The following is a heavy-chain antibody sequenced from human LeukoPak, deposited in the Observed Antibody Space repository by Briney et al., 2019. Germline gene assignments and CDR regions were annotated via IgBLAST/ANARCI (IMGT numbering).Heavy chain of an antibody. V-gene: IGHV3-23*01. J-gene: IGHJ4*02. CDR2: ITGSGGNT. D-gene: IGHD3-9*01. CDR3: AKWGDYDVLTGYYVSDY. CDR1: GFTFSNYA. Sequence: GGSLRLSYAASGFTFSNYAMSWVRQAPGKGLEWVSAITGSGGNTYYADSVKGRFTISRDNSKNTVFLQMNSLRAEDTAVYYCAKWGDYDVLTGYYVSDYWGQGTLVTVSS.